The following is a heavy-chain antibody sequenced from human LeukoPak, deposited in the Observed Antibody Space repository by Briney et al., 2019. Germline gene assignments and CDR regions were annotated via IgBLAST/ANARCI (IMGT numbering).Heavy chain of an antibody. D-gene: IGHD3-9*01. CDR2: INRDGSST. J-gene: IGHJ3*02. Sequence: GGSLRLSCAASGFTFSTYWMHWVRQAPGKGLVWVSRINRDGSSTSYADSVKGRFTISRDNAKNTLYLQMNSLRAEDTAVYYCARDRETYYDILTGYYTLGDAFDIWGQGKMVTVSS. CDR1: GFTFSTYW. V-gene: IGHV3-74*01. CDR3: ARDRETYYDILTGYYTLGDAFDI.